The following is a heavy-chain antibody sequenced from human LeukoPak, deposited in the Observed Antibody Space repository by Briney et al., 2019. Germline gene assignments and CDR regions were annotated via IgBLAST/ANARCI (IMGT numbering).Heavy chain of an antibody. Sequence: GGSLRLSCAASGFTFDDYAMHWVRQAPGKGLEWVAVISYDGSNKYYADSVKGRFTISRDNSKNTLYLQMNSLRAEDTAVYYCARGNRYYDLNFDYWGQGTLVTVSS. V-gene: IGHV3-30-3*01. J-gene: IGHJ4*02. CDR1: GFTFDDYA. CDR3: ARGNRYYDLNFDY. CDR2: ISYDGSNK. D-gene: IGHD3-3*01.